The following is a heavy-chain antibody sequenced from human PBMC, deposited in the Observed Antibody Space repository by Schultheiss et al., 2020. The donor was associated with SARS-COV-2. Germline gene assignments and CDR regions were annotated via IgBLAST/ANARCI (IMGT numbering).Heavy chain of an antibody. CDR3: AKQYYYDSFFDY. D-gene: IGHD3-22*01. J-gene: IGHJ4*02. CDR2: ISSSGSTI. V-gene: IGHV3-11*01. Sequence: GGSLRLSCAASGFTFSDYYMSWIRQAPGKGLEWVSYISSSGSTIYYADSVKGRFTISRDNAKNSLYLQMNSLRAEDTAVYYCAKQYYYDSFFDYWGQGTLVTVSS. CDR1: GFTFSDYY.